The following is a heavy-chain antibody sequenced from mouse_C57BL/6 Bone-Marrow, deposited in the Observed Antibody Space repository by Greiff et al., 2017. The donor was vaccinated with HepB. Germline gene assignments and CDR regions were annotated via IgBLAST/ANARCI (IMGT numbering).Heavy chain of an antibody. J-gene: IGHJ4*01. CDR2: INPYNGGT. CDR3: ARWGGNYVLAMDY. CDR1: GYTFTDYY. D-gene: IGHD2-1*01. Sequence: VQLQQSGPVLVKPGASVKMSCKASGYTFTDYYMNWVKQSHGKSLEWIGVINPYNGGTSYNQKFKGKATLTVDKSSSTAYMELNSLTSEDSAVYDCARWGGNYVLAMDYWGQGTSVTVSS. V-gene: IGHV1-19*01.